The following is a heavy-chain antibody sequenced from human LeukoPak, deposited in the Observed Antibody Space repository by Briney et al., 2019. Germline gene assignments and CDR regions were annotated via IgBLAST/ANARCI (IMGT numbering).Heavy chain of an antibody. J-gene: IGHJ4*02. CDR3: AREPYYYDSSGLNDY. V-gene: IGHV3-11*01. D-gene: IGHD3-22*01. CDR1: GFTFSDYY. Sequence: GGSLRLSCADSGFTFSDYYMSWIRQAPGKGLEWVSYISSSGSTIYYADSVKGRFTISRDNAKNSLYLQMNSLRAEDTAVYYCAREPYYYDSSGLNDYWGQGTLVTVSS. CDR2: ISSSGSTI.